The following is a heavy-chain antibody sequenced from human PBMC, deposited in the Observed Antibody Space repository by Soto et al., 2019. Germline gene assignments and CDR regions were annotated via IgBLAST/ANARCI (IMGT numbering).Heavy chain of an antibody. Sequence: QVQLVQSGAEVKKPGSSVKVSCKASGGTFSTNDISWVRQATGQGLEWMGGITPMFDTTKYGQDFQARVTXTXNESTTTAYMKLSSRRSEDTAIYYWAQDIGSQIAAFWGQGTLVTVSS. V-gene: IGHV1-69*05. CDR1: GGTFSTND. D-gene: IGHD2-15*01. J-gene: IGHJ4*02. CDR2: ITPMFDTT. CDR3: AQDIGSQIAAF.